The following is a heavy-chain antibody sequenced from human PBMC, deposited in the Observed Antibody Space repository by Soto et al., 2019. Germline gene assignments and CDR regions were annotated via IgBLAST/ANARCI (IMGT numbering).Heavy chain of an antibody. V-gene: IGHV1-69*01. D-gene: IGHD3-22*01. CDR3: ARDPGGPGDYYDSSGH. J-gene: IGHJ4*02. Sequence: QVQLVQSGAEVKKPGSSVKVSGNASGGTFSSYAISWVRQAPGHGLEWMGGIIPIFGTANYAQKFQGRVTITADESTSTAYMELSSLSSEDTAVYYCARDPGGPGDYYDSSGHWGQGTLVTVSS. CDR2: IIPIFGTA. CDR1: GGTFSSYA.